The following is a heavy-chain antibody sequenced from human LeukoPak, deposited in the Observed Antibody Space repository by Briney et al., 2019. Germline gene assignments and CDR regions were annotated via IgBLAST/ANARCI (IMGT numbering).Heavy chain of an antibody. CDR2: IYYSGST. CDR1: GGSISSYY. CDR3: ARSHIRRYFDWLPSGGFYFDY. J-gene: IGHJ4*02. V-gene: IGHV4-59*01. Sequence: KPSETLSLTCTVSGGSISSYYWSWIRQPPGKGLEWIGYIYYSGSTNYNPSLKSRVTISLDTSKNQFSLKLSSVTAADTAVYYCARSHIRRYFDWLPSGGFYFDYWGQGTLVTVSS. D-gene: IGHD3-9*01.